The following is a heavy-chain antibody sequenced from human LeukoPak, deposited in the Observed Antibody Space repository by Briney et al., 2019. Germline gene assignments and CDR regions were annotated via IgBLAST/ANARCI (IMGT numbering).Heavy chain of an antibody. CDR2: INYSGST. CDR1: GGSFRGYY. V-gene: IGHV4-34*01. CDR3: ARGTRRAFDI. J-gene: IGHJ3*02. Sequence: SETLSLTCAVYGGSFRGYYWSWIRQPLGRGLEWIGEINYSGSTNYNPSLKSRVTISVDTSKNQFSLKLSSVTAADTAVYYCARGTRRAFDIWGQGTMVTVSS.